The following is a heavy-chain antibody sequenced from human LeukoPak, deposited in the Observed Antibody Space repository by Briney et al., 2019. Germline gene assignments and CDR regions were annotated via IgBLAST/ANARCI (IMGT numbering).Heavy chain of an antibody. J-gene: IGHJ4*02. CDR1: GFTFSSYG. V-gene: IGHV3-33*01. D-gene: IGHD1-26*01. Sequence: GGSLRLSCAASGFTFSSYGMHWVRQAPGKGLEWVAVIWFDGNNKYYADSVKGRFTISRDNSKNTLYLQMNSLRAEDTAVYYCARESTALVRVGATTHFDYWGQGTLVTVSS. CDR3: ARESTALVRVGATTHFDY. CDR2: IWFDGNNK.